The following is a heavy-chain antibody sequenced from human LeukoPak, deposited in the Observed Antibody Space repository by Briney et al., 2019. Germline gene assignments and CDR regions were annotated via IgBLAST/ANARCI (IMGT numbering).Heavy chain of an antibody. CDR1: AYTFTSYD. D-gene: IGHD5-18*01. CDR3: ARGGGYSYGPLDL. V-gene: IGHV1-8*01. CDR2: MNPISGNT. J-gene: IGHJ5*02. Sequence: ASVKVSCKASAYTFTSYDINWVRQATGQGPEWVGWMNPISGNTGYAQKFQGRVTMTRNTSISTAYMELNSLRSEDTAVYYCARGGGYSYGPLDLWGQGTLVTVSS.